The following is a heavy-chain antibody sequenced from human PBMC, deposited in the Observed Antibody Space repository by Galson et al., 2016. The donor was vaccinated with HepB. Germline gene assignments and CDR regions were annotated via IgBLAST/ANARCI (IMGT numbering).Heavy chain of an antibody. V-gene: IGHV3-21*01. J-gene: IGHJ6*02. Sequence: SLRLSCAASGFMFNTYTMNWVRQAPGKGLEWVSSISSSSRYIYCADSLKGRITSSRDNAKNSLYLQMNNLRAEDTAVYYCARVPYYDSPRGMDVWGQGTTVTVSS. CDR2: ISSSSRYI. CDR1: GFMFNTYT. CDR3: ARVPYYDSPRGMDV. D-gene: IGHD3-16*01.